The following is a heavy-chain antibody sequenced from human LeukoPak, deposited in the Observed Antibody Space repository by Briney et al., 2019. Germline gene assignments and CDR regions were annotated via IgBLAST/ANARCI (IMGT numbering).Heavy chain of an antibody. J-gene: IGHJ4*02. Sequence: ASVKVSCKASGYTFTGYYMHWVRQAPGQGLEWMGWINPNSGGTNYAQKFQGRVTMTRDTSISTAYMELSRLRSDDTAVYYCIRRYYYDSSGYPDYWGQGTLVTVSS. CDR1: GYTFTGYY. D-gene: IGHD3-22*01. CDR2: INPNSGGT. CDR3: IRRYYYDSSGYPDY. V-gene: IGHV1-2*02.